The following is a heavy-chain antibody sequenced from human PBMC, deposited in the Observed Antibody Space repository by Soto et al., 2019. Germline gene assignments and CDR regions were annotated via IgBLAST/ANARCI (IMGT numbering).Heavy chain of an antibody. V-gene: IGHV4-61*01. CDR2: IYYSGST. J-gene: IGHJ6*02. Sequence: PSETLSLTCTVSGGSVSSGSYYWSWIRQPPGKGLEWIGYIYYSGSTNYNPSLKSRVTTSVDTSKNQFSLKLSSVTAADTAVYYCARNSKGKYYYGMDVWGQGTTVTVSS. CDR3: ARNSKGKYYYGMDV. D-gene: IGHD3-22*01. CDR1: GGSVSSGSYY.